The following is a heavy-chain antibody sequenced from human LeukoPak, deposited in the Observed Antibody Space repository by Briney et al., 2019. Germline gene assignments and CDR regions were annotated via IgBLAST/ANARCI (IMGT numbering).Heavy chain of an antibody. V-gene: IGHV1-2*04. CDR1: GYTFTGYY. J-gene: IGHJ4*02. Sequence: ASVKVSCKASGYTFTGYYMHWVRQAPGQGLEWMGWINPNSGGTNYAQKFQGWVTMTRDTSISTAYMELSRLRSDDTAVYYCARLSRYFDWLLEDYWGQGTLVTVSS. CDR2: INPNSGGT. CDR3: ARLSRYFDWLLEDY. D-gene: IGHD3-9*01.